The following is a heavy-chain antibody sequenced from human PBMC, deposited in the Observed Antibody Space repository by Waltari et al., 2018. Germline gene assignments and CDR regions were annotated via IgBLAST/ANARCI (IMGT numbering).Heavy chain of an antibody. D-gene: IGHD1-26*01. CDR2: IRNKANSYST. V-gene: IGHV3-72*01. J-gene: IGHJ4*02. CDR1: GFTFSDHY. Sequence: EVQLVESGGGLVQPGGSLRLSCVVSGFTFSDHYMEWVRQVPGKGLEGVGRIRNKANSYSTEYAASVKGRFTISRDDSRNSLNLQMNSLKTEDTAVYYCARYSGSYTRALDSWGQGTLVTVSS. CDR3: ARYSGSYTRALDS.